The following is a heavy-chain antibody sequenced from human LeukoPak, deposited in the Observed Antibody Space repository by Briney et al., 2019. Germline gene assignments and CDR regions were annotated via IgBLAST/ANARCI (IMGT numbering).Heavy chain of an antibody. V-gene: IGHV3-7*01. J-gene: IGHJ5*02. CDR1: GLIFSDYW. CDR2: INQDGSEK. Sequence: GGSLRLSCAASGLIFSDYWMSWVRQAPGKGLEWVANINQDGSEKHYVDSVEGRFTISRDNAKNSLYLQMNSLRAEDTAVYYCARITVGATTGVWFDPWGQGTLVTVSS. D-gene: IGHD1-26*01. CDR3: ARITVGATTGVWFDP.